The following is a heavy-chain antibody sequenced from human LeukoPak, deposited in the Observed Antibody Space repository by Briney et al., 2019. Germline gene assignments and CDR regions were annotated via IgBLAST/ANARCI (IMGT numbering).Heavy chain of an antibody. D-gene: IGHD3-3*01. CDR1: GFTFSDYY. CDR3: ASSNLNFWSGPGVDY. J-gene: IGHJ4*02. CDR2: ISSSGSTI. V-gene: IGHV3-11*04. Sequence: PGGSLRLSCAASGFTFSDYYMSWIRQAPGKGLEWVSYISSSGSTIYYADSVKGRFTISRDNAKNSLYLQMNSLRAEDTAVYYCASSNLNFWSGPGVDYWGQGTLVTASS.